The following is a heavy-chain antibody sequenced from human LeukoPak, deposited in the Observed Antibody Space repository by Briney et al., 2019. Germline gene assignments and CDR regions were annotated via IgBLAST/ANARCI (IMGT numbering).Heavy chain of an antibody. CDR3: AKDRAVTAFTGAFDI. J-gene: IGHJ3*02. CDR1: GFTFSNAW. CDR2: ISGSGGST. V-gene: IGHV3-23*01. Sequence: PGGSLRLSCAASGFTFSNAWMSWVRQAPGKGLEWVSAISGSGGSTYYADSVKGRFTISRDNSKNTLYLQMNSLRAEDTAVYYCAKDRAVTAFTGAFDIWGQGTMVTVSS. D-gene: IGHD4-17*01.